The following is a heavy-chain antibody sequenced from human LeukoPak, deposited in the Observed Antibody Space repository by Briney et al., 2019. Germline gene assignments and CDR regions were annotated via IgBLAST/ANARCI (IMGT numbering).Heavy chain of an antibody. CDR2: ICSSGSTI. Sequence: GGSLRLSCVASGFTFISYEMNWVRQAPGRGLERVSYICSSGSTIYYADSVKGQFTISRDNAKNSLYLQMNSLRAEDTAVYDCARAWGSSSWYPSAFDIWGQGTMVTVSS. V-gene: IGHV3-48*03. J-gene: IGHJ3*02. CDR1: GFTFISYE. CDR3: ARAWGSSSWYPSAFDI. D-gene: IGHD6-13*01.